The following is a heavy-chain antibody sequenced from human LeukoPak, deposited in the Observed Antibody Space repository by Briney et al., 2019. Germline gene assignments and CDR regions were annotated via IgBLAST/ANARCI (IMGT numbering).Heavy chain of an antibody. CDR2: ISGSGGST. CDR3: ARVDDAFDI. CDR1: GFTVSSNY. J-gene: IGHJ3*02. Sequence: GGSLRLSCAASGFTVSSNYMSWVRQAPGKGLEWVSAISGSGGSTYYADSVKGRFTISRDNSKNTLYLQMNSLRAEDTAVYYCARVDDAFDIWGQGTMVTVSS. V-gene: IGHV3-53*01.